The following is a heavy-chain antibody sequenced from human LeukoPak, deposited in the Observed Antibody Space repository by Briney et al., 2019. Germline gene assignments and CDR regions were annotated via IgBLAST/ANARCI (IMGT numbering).Heavy chain of an antibody. D-gene: IGHD5-12*01. CDR2: ISSNGGNT. CDR3: VKPGVAIVATSYYFDY. CDR1: GFTFSSYE. J-gene: IGHJ4*02. Sequence: GSLRLSCSASGFTFSSYEMHWVRQAPGKGLEYVSGISSNGGNTYYADSVKGRFTISRDNSKNTLYLQMNSLRAEDTAVYYCVKPGVAIVATSYYFDYWGQGTLVTVSS. V-gene: IGHV3-64D*06.